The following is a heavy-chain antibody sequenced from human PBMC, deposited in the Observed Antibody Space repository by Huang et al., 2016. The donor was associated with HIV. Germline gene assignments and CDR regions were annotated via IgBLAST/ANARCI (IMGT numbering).Heavy chain of an antibody. V-gene: IGHV1-2*02. J-gene: IGHJ6*02. CDR2: INPKSGGT. Sequence: QVQLVQSGAEVKKPGASVKVSCKASGYTFTGDYMHWVRQAPGQGLEGMGWINPKSGGTNYAQKCQGRVTMTRETSISTAYMELSRLRSDETAVYYCAREVVSATGYYYYGMDVWGQGTTVTVSS. D-gene: IGHD2-15*01. CDR3: AREVVSATGYYYYGMDV. CDR1: GYTFTGDY.